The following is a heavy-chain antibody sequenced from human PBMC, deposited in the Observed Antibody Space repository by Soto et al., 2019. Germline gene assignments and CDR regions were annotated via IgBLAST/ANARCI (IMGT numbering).Heavy chain of an antibody. D-gene: IGHD2-15*01. CDR3: AREVRGGFTGIFDQ. Sequence: DTLSLTCTVSGDSISDYFYWSWIRQPAGKGLEWIGRIYTDGTTKYNPSLKSRVTLSLDKSKNQFSLRLSSVTAADTAVYYFAREVRGGFTGIFDQWGRGSRVTVSS. CDR1: GDSISDYFY. V-gene: IGHV4-4*07. CDR2: IYTDGTT. J-gene: IGHJ4*02.